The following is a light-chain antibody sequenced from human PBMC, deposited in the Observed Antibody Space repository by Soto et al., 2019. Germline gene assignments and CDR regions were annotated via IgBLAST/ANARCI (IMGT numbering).Light chain of an antibody. V-gene: IGLV2-14*01. CDR1: SSDVGGYNY. CDR2: EVS. J-gene: IGLJ1*01. CDR3: SSYTRSTSYV. Sequence: QSALTQPASVSGSPGQSITISCTGTSSDVGGYNYVSWYQQHSGKAPKLMIYEVSNRPSGVSNRFSGSKSGNTASLTISGLQAEDESDYYCSSYTRSTSYVFGTGTKLTVI.